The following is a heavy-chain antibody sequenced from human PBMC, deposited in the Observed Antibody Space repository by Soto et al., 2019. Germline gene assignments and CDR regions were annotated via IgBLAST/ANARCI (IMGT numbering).Heavy chain of an antibody. CDR3: AHRVLRTVFGLVTTTAIYFDF. CDR1: GFSLTTSGVG. J-gene: IGHJ4*02. V-gene: IGHV2-5*02. Sequence: QITLNESGPTQVKPRQTLTLTCTFSGFSLTTSGVGVGWIRQSPGKAPEWLALIYLDDDKRYSPSLKSRLTITKDPSKTQVVLTMADLDPADTATYYCAHRVLRTVFGLVTTTAIYFDFWGQGTPVAVSS. D-gene: IGHD3-3*01. CDR2: IYLDDDK.